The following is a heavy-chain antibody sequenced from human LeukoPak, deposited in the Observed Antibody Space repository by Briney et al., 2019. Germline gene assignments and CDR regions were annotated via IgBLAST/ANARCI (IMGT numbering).Heavy chain of an antibody. CDR3: ARRKYYYDSSGYYFDGMDV. V-gene: IGHV4-34*01. CDR2: INHSGST. Sequence: SDTLSLTCAVYGGPFSGYYWSWIRQPPGKGLEWIGEINHSGSTNYNPSLKSRVTISVDTSKNQFSLKLSSVTAADTAVYYCARRKYYYDSSGYYFDGMDVWGQGTTVTVSS. J-gene: IGHJ6*02. D-gene: IGHD3-22*01. CDR1: GGPFSGYY.